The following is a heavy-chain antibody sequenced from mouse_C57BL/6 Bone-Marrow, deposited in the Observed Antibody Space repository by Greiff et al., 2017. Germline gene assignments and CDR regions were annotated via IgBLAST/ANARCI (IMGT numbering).Heavy chain of an antibody. CDR2: IYPGDGDT. V-gene: IGHV1-82*01. CDR3: ARSRVYYYGSSYVHWYCDV. CDR1: GYAFSSSW. Sequence: QVQLKQSGPELVKPGASVKISCKASGYAFSSSWMNWVKQRPGKGLEWIGRIYPGDGDTNYNGKFKGKATLTADKSSSTAYMQLSSLTSEDSAVYFCARSRVYYYGSSYVHWYCDVWGTGTTVTVSS. J-gene: IGHJ1*03. D-gene: IGHD1-1*01.